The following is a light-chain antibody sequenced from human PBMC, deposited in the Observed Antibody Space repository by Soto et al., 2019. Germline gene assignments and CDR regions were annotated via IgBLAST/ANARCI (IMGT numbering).Light chain of an antibody. CDR2: SNN. CDR1: SSNIGSNT. CDR3: AAWDDSLNGINHYV. V-gene: IGLV1-44*01. Sequence: QSVLTQPPSASGTPGQRVTISCSGSSSNIGSNTVNWYQQLPGTAPKLLTYSNNQRPSGVPDRFSGSKSGTSASLAISGLQSEDEADYYCAAWDDSLNGINHYVFGTGTKVTVL. J-gene: IGLJ1*01.